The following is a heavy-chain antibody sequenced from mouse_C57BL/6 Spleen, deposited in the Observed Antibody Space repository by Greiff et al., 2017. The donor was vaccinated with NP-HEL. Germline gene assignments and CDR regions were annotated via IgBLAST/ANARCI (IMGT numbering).Heavy chain of an antibody. CDR2: IDPEDGET. V-gene: IGHV14-2*01. CDR3: AREGTTGVDYYAMDY. CDR1: GFNIKDYY. D-gene: IGHD1-1*01. J-gene: IGHJ4*01. Sequence: VQLQQSGAELVKPGASVKLSCTASGFNIKDYYMHWVKQRTEQGLEWIGRIDPEDGETKYAPKFKGKATITADTSSNTAYLQLSSLTSEDTAVYYCAREGTTGVDYYAMDYWGQGTSVTVSS.